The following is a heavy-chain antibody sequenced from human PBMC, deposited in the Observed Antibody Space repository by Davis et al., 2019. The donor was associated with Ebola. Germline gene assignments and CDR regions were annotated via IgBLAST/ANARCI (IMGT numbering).Heavy chain of an antibody. V-gene: IGHV3-23*01. CDR2: ITGSGYTK. CDR1: GFTFSSYG. Sequence: GESLKIPCAASGFTFSSYGMTWVRQVPGKGLEWVSSITGSGYTKYYADSLKARFTISRDSSTNTLYLHMNSLRLEDTAIYYCAKDRVAAAGTPLDSWGQGTLVTVSS. CDR3: AKDRVAAAGTPLDS. D-gene: IGHD6-13*01. J-gene: IGHJ4*02.